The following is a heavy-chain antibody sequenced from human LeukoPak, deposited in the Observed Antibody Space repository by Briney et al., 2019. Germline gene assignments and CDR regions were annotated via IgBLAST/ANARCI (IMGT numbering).Heavy chain of an antibody. CDR3: AKRASDSSSWYWTGYYFDY. J-gene: IGHJ4*02. V-gene: IGHV1-69*04. D-gene: IGHD6-13*01. Sequence: SVKVSCKASGGTFSSYAISWVRQAPGQGLEWMGRIIPILGIANYAQKFQGRVTITADKSTSTAYMELSSLRSEDTAVYYCAKRASDSSSWYWTGYYFDYWGQGTLVTVSS. CDR2: IIPILGIA. CDR1: GGTFSSYA.